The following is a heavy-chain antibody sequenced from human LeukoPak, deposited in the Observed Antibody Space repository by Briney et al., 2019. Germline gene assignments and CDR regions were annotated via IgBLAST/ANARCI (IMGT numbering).Heavy chain of an antibody. CDR3: AKGGRARLNYYDSSGYYTGFDY. CDR1: GFTFSSYA. J-gene: IGHJ4*02. V-gene: IGHV3-23*01. CDR2: ISGSGGST. Sequence: GGSLRLSCAVSGFTFSSYAMSWVRQAPGKGLEWVSAISGSGGSTYYADSVKGRFTISRDNSKNTLYVQMNSLRVEDTAVYYCAKGGRARLNYYDSSGYYTGFDYWGQGILVTVSS. D-gene: IGHD3-22*01.